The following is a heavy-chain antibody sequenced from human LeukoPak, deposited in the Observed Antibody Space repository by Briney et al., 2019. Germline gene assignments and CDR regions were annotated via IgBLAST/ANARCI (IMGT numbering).Heavy chain of an antibody. Sequence: SETLSLTCTVSGGSISGSSYYWGWIRQPPGKGLEWIGSIYYSGSTYYNPSLKSRVTISVDTSKNQFSLKLTSMTAADTAVYYCGRETIAATGTSVFLDYWGQGTLVTVSS. V-gene: IGHV4-39*07. J-gene: IGHJ4*02. CDR3: GRETIAATGTSVFLDY. D-gene: IGHD6-13*01. CDR1: GGSISGSSYY. CDR2: IYYSGST.